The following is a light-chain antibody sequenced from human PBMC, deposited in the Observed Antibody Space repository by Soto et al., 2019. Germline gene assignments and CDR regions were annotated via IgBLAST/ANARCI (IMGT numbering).Light chain of an antibody. J-gene: IGLJ1*01. CDR2: EVN. CDR1: SSDVGGYKY. V-gene: IGLV2-8*01. Sequence: QSALTQPPSASWSPGQSVTIACTGTSSDVGGYKYVSWYQQHPGKAPKLMIFEVNKRPSGVPDRFSGSKSGNTAYLTFSGLQAEDEADYYCSSYAGINNLGVFGTGTKVTVL. CDR3: SSYAGINNLGV.